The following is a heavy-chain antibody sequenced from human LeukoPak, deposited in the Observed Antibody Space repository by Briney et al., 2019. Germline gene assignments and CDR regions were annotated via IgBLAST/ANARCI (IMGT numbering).Heavy chain of an antibody. CDR1: GFTFSSYA. CDR2: ISGSGGST. CDR3: AKDSSWSYYYDSSGYFDY. V-gene: IGHV3-23*01. J-gene: IGHJ4*02. D-gene: IGHD3-22*01. Sequence: GRSLRLSCAASGFTFSSYAMSWVRQAPGKGLEWVSAISGSGGSTYYADSVKGRFTISRDNSKNTLYLQMNSLRAEDTAVYYCAKDSSWSYYYDSSGYFDYWGQGTLVTVSS.